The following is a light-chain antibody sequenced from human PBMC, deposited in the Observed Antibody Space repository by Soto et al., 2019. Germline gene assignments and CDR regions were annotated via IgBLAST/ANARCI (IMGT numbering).Light chain of an antibody. J-gene: IGKJ1*01. Sequence: DIQMTQSPSSLSASVGDRVTITCRASQSISGWLAWYQQKPGEAPKVLIYDASSLESGVPSRFSGSGSGTEFTLTISSLQPDDFATYYCQRYDSYPWAFGQGTKVEIK. CDR2: DAS. V-gene: IGKV1-5*01. CDR3: QRYDSYPWA. CDR1: QSISGW.